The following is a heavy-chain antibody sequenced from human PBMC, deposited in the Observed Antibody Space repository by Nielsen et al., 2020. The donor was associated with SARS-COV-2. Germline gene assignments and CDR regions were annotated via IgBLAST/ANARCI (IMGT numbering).Heavy chain of an antibody. CDR2: IYHTGTT. V-gene: IGHV4-30-4*01. D-gene: IGHD3-10*01. CDR1: GASISSDDYY. Sequence: SETLSLTCTVSGASISSDDYYWTWIRQSPGTGLEWLGYIYHTGTTYYSPSLKSRVTMSLDTSKNHFSLKLRSVTAADTAVYYCASLRRGLDAFDIWGQGTMVTVSS. CDR3: ASLRRGLDAFDI. J-gene: IGHJ3*02.